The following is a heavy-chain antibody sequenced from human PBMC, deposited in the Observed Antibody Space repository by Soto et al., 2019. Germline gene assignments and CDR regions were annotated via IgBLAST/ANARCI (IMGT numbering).Heavy chain of an antibody. D-gene: IGHD6-19*01. CDR3: AKGQWLYYYYGMDV. CDR2: ISGSGGST. CDR1: GFTFSSYA. J-gene: IGHJ6*02. Sequence: VGSLRLSCAASGFTFSSYAMSWVRQAPGKGLEWVSAISGSGGSTYYADSVKGRFTISRDNSKNTLYLQMNSLRAEDTAVYYCAKGQWLYYYYGMDVWGQGTTVTVSS. V-gene: IGHV3-23*01.